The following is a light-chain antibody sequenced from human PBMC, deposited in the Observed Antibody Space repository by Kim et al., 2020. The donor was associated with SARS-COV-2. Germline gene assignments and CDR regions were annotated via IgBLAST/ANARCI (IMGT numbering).Light chain of an antibody. V-gene: IGLV6-57*03. CDR2: EHN. CDR3: QSYDSSNLV. CDR1: SGSIASNY. J-gene: IGLJ3*02. Sequence: GKTITISCDRSSGSIASNYVQWYQQRPGSAPNTVIYEHNQRPSGVPDRFSGSIDSSSNSASLTISGLKTEDEADYYCQSYDSSNLVFGGGTQLTVL.